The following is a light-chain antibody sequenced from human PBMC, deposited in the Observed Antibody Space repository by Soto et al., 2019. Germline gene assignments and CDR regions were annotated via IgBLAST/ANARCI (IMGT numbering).Light chain of an antibody. CDR2: DAS. CDR1: QSVSNN. CDR3: HQYDNSAA. V-gene: IGKV3D-15*03. J-gene: IGKJ1*01. Sequence: EIVMTQSPAILSVSPGDRATLSCRARQSVSNNLAWYQQKPGQAPRPLIFDASSRATGIPDRFSGSGAGTDFTLIISIQAHEYFADYYYHQYDNSAAFGQGTKVDIK.